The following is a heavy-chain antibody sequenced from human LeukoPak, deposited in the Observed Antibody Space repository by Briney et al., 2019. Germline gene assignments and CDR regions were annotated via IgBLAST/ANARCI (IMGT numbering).Heavy chain of an antibody. CDR1: GFTFSSYE. Sequence: GGSLRLSCAASGFTFSSYEMNWVGQAPGKWLEWVSYISSSGSTIYYADSVKGRFTISRDNAKNSLYLQMNSLRAEDTAVYYCARVFYSSSNYYYYYMDVWGKGTTVTVSS. D-gene: IGHD6-6*01. V-gene: IGHV3-48*03. CDR3: ARVFYSSSNYYYYYMDV. J-gene: IGHJ6*03. CDR2: ISSSGSTI.